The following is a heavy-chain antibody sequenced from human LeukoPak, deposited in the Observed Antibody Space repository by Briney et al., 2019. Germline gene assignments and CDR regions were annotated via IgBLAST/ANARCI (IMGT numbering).Heavy chain of an antibody. V-gene: IGHV3-7*01. Sequence: GGSLRLSCATSGFAFNNYGMNWVRQAPGKGLEWMANIKQDGSEKYYVDSVKGRFTISRDNAKNSLYLQMNSLRAEDTAVYYCARDITIFGVVDYWGQGTLVTVSS. CDR2: IKQDGSEK. J-gene: IGHJ4*02. CDR1: GFAFNNYG. CDR3: ARDITIFGVVDY. D-gene: IGHD3-3*01.